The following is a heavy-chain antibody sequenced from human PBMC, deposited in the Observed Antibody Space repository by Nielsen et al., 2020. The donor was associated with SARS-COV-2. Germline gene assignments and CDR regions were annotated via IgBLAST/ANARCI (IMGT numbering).Heavy chain of an antibody. V-gene: IGHV1-2*04. D-gene: IGHD1-7*01. J-gene: IGHJ5*02. CDR3: ARENWNYVGWFDP. CDR2: INPNSGGT. CDR1: GYTFTGYY. Sequence: ASVKVSCKASGYTFTGYYMHWVRQAPGQGLEWMGWINPNSGGTNYAQKFQGWVTMTRDTSISTAYMELSRLRSDDTAVYYCARENWNYVGWFDPWGQGTLVTVSS.